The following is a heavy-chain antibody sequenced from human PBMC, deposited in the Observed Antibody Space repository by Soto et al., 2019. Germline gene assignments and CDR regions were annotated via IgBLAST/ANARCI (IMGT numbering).Heavy chain of an antibody. CDR3: ARDPHEFWTSYWFDP. V-gene: IGHV1-18*01. D-gene: IGHD3-3*01. CDR2: ISAYDGKT. J-gene: IGHJ5*02. Sequence: ASVKVSCKTSGYTFNTYGINWVRQAPGQGLELMGWISAYDGKTTYAEKFQGRVTLTTGTSTSTAYMELRSLRSDDTAIYYCARDPHEFWTSYWFDPWGQGTPVTVSS. CDR1: GYTFNTYG.